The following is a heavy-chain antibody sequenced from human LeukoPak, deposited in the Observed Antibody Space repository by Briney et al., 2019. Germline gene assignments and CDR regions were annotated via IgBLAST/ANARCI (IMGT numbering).Heavy chain of an antibody. J-gene: IGHJ5*02. CDR2: ISDSGDRT. CDR1: GFTFSNYA. CDR3: AKLGHCSSVSCYMNWFDP. Sequence: PGGSLRLSCAASGFTFSNYAMSWVRQAPGKGLEWVSGISDSGDRTYFADCVKGRFTISRDNSKSTLYLQMNSLRAEDTAIYYCAKLGHCSSVSCYMNWFDPWGQGTLVTVSS. D-gene: IGHD2-2*01. V-gene: IGHV3-23*01.